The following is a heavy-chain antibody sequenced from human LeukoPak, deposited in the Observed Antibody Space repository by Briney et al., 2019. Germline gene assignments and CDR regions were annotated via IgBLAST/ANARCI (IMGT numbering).Heavy chain of an antibody. CDR2: ISYDGSNK. CDR1: GFTFSSYG. CDR3: AKDRFQYSGSYLVDY. V-gene: IGHV3-30*18. D-gene: IGHD1-26*01. Sequence: GGSLRLSCAASGFTFSSYGMHWVRQAPGKGLEWVAVISYDGSNKYYADSVKGRFTISRDNSKNTLYLQMSSLRAEDTAVYYCAKDRFQYSGSYLVDYWGQGTLVTVSS. J-gene: IGHJ4*02.